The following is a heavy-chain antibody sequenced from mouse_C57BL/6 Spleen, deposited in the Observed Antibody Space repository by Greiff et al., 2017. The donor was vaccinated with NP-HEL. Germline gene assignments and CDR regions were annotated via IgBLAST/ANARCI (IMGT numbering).Heavy chain of an antibody. D-gene: IGHD1-1*01. CDR2: IDPSDSYT. CDR1: GYTFTSYW. CDR3: AKWDYGRGWYAD. Sequence: QVQLQQPGAELVMPGASVKLSCKASGYTFTSYWMHWVKQRPGQGLEWIGEIDPSDSYTNYNQKFKGKSTLTVDKSSSTAYMQLSRLTSEDSAVNYCAKWDYGRGWYADWGKGTLVTVSA. V-gene: IGHV1-69*01. J-gene: IGHJ3*01.